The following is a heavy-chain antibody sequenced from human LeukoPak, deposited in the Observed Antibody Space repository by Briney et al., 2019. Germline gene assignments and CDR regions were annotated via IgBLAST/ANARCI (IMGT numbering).Heavy chain of an antibody. J-gene: IGHJ6*02. Sequence: GSLRLSCAASGFTVSSNYMSWIRQPPGKGLEWIGYIYYSGSTNYNPSLKSRVTISVDTSKNQFSLKLSSVTAADTAVYYCARGSLGGWSGYYTTYYYYGMDVWGQGTTVTVSS. CDR1: GFTVSSNY. V-gene: IGHV4-59*02. CDR3: ARGSLGGWSGYYTTYYYYGMDV. CDR2: IYYSGST. D-gene: IGHD3-3*01.